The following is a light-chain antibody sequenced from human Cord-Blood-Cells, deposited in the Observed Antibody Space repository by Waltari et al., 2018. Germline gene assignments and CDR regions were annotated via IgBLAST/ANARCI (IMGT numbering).Light chain of an antibody. J-gene: IGLJ2*01. CDR3: SSYTSSSTVV. CDR2: DVS. CDR1: SSDVGGYNY. V-gene: IGLV2-14*01. Sequence: QSALTQPASVSGSPGQSLTISCTGTSSDVGGYNYVSWYQQHPGKAPKLMIYDVSNRPSGVSKRVSGSKSGNTASPTISGLHAEDGADYYCSSYTSSSTVVFGGGTKLTVL.